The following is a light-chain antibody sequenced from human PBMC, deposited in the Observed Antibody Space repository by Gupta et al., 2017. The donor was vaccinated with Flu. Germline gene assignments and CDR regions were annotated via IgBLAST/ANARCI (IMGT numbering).Light chain of an antibody. CDR1: SSDVGGYNS. Sequence: QSALTQPRSVSGSPGQPVTISCTGPSSDVGGYNSVSWYQQHPATPPLLMYHDIRRRPAGPPERSAANNAATTALPIISGHQADDDAYYSCSLYASRYSIVFGGGTKLTVL. V-gene: IGLV2-11*01. CDR2: DIR. CDR3: SLYASRYSIV. J-gene: IGLJ2*01.